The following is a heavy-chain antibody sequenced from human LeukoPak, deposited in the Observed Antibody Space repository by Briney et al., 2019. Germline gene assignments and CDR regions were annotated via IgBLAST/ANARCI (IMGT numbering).Heavy chain of an antibody. Sequence: PSQTLSLTCAVSGASISSGANSWNWIRQPPGKGLEWIGYIFESGTTYYTASLKGRVTISVDRSKNQFSLNLSSVTAADTAVYYCARDGSSGWYSFDYWGQGTLVTVSS. J-gene: IGHJ4*02. CDR1: GASISSGANS. V-gene: IGHV4-30-2*01. D-gene: IGHD6-19*01. CDR2: IFESGTT. CDR3: ARDGSSGWYSFDY.